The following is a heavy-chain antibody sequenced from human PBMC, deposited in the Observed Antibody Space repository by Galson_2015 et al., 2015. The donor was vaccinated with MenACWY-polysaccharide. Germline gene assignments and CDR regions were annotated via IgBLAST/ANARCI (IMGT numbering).Heavy chain of an antibody. D-gene: IGHD3-10*01. Sequence: SLRLSCAASGFTFSSYGMSWVRQAPGKGLEWVSGISDGGGRTYYADSVKGRFTISRDSSKNTLYLQMNSLRAEDTAVYYCARVTSVIRGVISNWGQGTLVTVSS. CDR3: ARVTSVIRGVISN. CDR1: GFTFSSYG. V-gene: IGHV3-23*01. J-gene: IGHJ4*02. CDR2: ISDGGGRT.